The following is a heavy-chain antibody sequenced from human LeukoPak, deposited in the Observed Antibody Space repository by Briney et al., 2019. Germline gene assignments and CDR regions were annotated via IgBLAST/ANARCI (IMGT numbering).Heavy chain of an antibody. Sequence: ASVKVSCKASGYTFTSYGISWVRQAPGQGLEWMGWINPHSGGTNYAQKFQGGVTMTRDTSITTAYMELSSLRSDDTAVYYCARDVGEYCSSTNCYASHYWGQGTLVTVSS. V-gene: IGHV1-2*02. CDR3: ARDVGEYCSSTNCYASHY. D-gene: IGHD2-2*01. J-gene: IGHJ4*02. CDR1: GYTFTSYG. CDR2: INPHSGGT.